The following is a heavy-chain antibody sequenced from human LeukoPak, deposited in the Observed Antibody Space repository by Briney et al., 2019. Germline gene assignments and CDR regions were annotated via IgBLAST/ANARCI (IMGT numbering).Heavy chain of an antibody. J-gene: IGHJ4*02. Sequence: GGSLRLSCAASGFTVSSNYMSWVRQAPGKGLEWVSVIYVDGSTYYADSVQGRFTISRDNSKDTLYLQMNSLTAEDTAVYYCARDFYSRQFDYWGQGALVTVSS. CDR1: GFTVSSNY. D-gene: IGHD5-18*01. CDR3: ARDFYSRQFDY. CDR2: IYVDGST. V-gene: IGHV3-53*01.